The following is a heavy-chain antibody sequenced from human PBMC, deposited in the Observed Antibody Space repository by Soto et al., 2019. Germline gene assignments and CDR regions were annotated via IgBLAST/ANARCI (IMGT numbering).Heavy chain of an antibody. CDR2: IYYVGST. CDR1: NGSISSRYY. Sequence: LQLQEAGPGLVKPSETLSLTCTVSNGSISSRYYWGWLRQTPGKGLAGMASIYYVGSTYYSPSLDSRVTISLDTSNNQFSLRLNSVTAADTVVYYCARTAVATHWYFDLWGRGTLVT. D-gene: IGHD6-19*01. CDR3: ARTAVATHWYFDL. J-gene: IGHJ2*01. V-gene: IGHV4-39*01.